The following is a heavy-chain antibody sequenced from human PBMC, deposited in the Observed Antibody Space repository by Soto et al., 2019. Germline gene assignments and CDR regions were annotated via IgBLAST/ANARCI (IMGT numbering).Heavy chain of an antibody. CDR3: ARDRVQKWPQGHWFDP. D-gene: IGHD6-19*01. Sequence: PXATLSLAFTVSGGSISSYYWSWIRQPPGKGLEWIGYIYYSGSANYNPSLKSRVTISVDTSKNQFSLKLSSVTAADTAVYYCARDRVQKWPQGHWFDPWGQGTLVTV. J-gene: IGHJ5*02. V-gene: IGHV4-59*01. CDR2: IYYSGSA. CDR1: GGSISSYY.